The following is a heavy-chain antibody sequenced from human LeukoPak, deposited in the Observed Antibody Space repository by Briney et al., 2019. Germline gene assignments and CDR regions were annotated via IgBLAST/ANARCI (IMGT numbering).Heavy chain of an antibody. CDR2: SGST. D-gene: IGHD3-22*01. J-gene: IGHJ3*02. Sequence: SETLSLTCTVSGGSITSYYWSCIRQPPGKGLEWIGYSGSTNYNPSLKSRVTISVDTSKNQFSLKLSSVTAADTAVYFCARGPYSYDSSGAFDIWGQGTMVTVSS. CDR3: ARGPYSYDSSGAFDI. CDR1: GGSITSYY. V-gene: IGHV4-59*08.